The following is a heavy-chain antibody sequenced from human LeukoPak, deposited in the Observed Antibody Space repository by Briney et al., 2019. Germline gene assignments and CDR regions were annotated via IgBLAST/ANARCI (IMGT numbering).Heavy chain of an antibody. CDR1: GGTFSSYT. V-gene: IGHV1-69*02. CDR3: ASSSRTYYYDSSGYPLLHY. J-gene: IGHJ4*02. D-gene: IGHD3-22*01. Sequence: SVKVSCKASGGTFSSYTISWVRQAPGQGLEWMGRIIPILGIANYAQKFQGRVTITADKSTSTDYMELSSMRSEDTAVYYCASSSRTYYYDSSGYPLLHYWGQGTLVTVSS. CDR2: IIPILGIA.